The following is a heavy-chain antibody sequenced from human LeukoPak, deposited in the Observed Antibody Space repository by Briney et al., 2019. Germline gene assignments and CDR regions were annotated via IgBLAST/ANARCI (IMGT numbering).Heavy chain of an antibody. D-gene: IGHD3-22*01. Sequence: GGSLRLSCAASGFTFSSYAMSWVRQAPGKGLEWVSAISGSGGSTYYADSVKGRFTISRDNSKNTLYLQMNSLRAEDTAVYYCAKSTYHDSSGYPHAFDFWGQGTMVTVSS. CDR3: AKSTYHDSSGYPHAFDF. CDR1: GFTFSSYA. V-gene: IGHV3-23*01. CDR2: ISGSGGST. J-gene: IGHJ3*01.